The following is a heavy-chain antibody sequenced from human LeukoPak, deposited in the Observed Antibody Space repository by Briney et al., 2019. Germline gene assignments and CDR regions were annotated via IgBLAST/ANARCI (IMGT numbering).Heavy chain of an antibody. CDR2: TYPGDSDT. J-gene: IGHJ4*02. CDR1: GYSSTTYW. V-gene: IGHV5-51*01. CDR3: ARGGIPGGNYYREHFDY. Sequence: GESLKISCKGSGYSSTTYWIGWVRQMPGKGLEWMGITYPGDSDTRYSPSFQGQVTISADKSISTAYLQWSSLKASDTAIYYCARGGIPGGNYYREHFDYWGQGTLVTVSS. D-gene: IGHD1-26*01.